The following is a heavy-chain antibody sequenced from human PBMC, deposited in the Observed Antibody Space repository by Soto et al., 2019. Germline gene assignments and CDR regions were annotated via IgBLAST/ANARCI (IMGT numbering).Heavy chain of an antibody. V-gene: IGHV4-34*01. CDR1: RGSISGYY. CDR3: ARSRFWRGSTGHYYYYGLDV. CDR2: SNPSGTS. Sequence: SETLSLTCAVYRGSISGYYWSWIRQPPGKGLEWIGESNPSGTSNYKSSLESRVTISVGMSKNQFSLKLTSVTAADTAIYYCARSRFWRGSTGHYYYYGLDVWGQGTAVTVSS. D-gene: IGHD3-3*01. J-gene: IGHJ6*02.